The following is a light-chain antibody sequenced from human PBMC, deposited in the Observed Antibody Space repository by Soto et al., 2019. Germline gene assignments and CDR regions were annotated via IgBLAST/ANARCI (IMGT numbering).Light chain of an antibody. CDR1: QSVSSN. J-gene: IGKJ1*01. CDR3: QQYKNWSPVT. Sequence: EIVMTQSPATLSVSPGERATLSCRASQSVSSNLAWYQQKPDQAPRLLIYGASTRATGIPARFSGSGSGTEYTLTISSLQSEDFAVYYCQQYKNWSPVTFGEGTKVEIK. CDR2: GAS. V-gene: IGKV3-15*01.